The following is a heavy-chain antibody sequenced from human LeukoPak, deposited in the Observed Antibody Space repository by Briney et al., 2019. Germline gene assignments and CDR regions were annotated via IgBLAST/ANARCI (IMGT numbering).Heavy chain of an antibody. CDR2: IWYDGSDK. CDR3: AKDSGGGYCYLDY. D-gene: IGHD2-21*02. CDR1: GFTFSTYN. J-gene: IGHJ4*02. Sequence: GRSLRLSCGASGFTFSTYNMHWVRQAPGKGLGWVAVIWYDGSDKYYGDSVKGRFTISRDNSKNTLWLQMNSLRAEDTAVYYCAKDSGGGYCYLDYWGQGTLVTVSP. V-gene: IGHV3-33*06.